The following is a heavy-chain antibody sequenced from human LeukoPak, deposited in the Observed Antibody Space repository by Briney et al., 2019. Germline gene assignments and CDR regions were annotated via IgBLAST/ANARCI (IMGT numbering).Heavy chain of an antibody. J-gene: IGHJ4*02. V-gene: IGHV3-30*02. Sequence: GGSLRLSCAASGFTFSSYGMHWVRQAPGKGLEWVAFIRYDGSNKYYADSVKGRFTISRDNSKNTLYLQMNSLRAEDTAVYYCARVDYGDYGAFDYWGQGTLVTVSS. CDR2: IRYDGSNK. D-gene: IGHD4-17*01. CDR3: ARVDYGDYGAFDY. CDR1: GFTFSSYG.